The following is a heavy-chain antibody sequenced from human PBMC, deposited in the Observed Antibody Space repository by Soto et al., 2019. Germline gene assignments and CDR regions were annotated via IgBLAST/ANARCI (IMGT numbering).Heavy chain of an antibody. CDR2: IIPIFGTA. D-gene: IGHD3-3*01. V-gene: IGHV1-69*01. J-gene: IGHJ6*02. CDR3: ARDRAIILPEWLLSYYYYGMDV. Sequence: QVQLVQSGAEVKKPGSSVKVSCKASGGTFSSYAISWVRQAPGQGLEWMGGIIPIFGTANYAQKLQGRVTITADESTSTAYMELSSLRSEDTAVYYCARDRAIILPEWLLSYYYYGMDVWGQGTTVTVSS. CDR1: GGTFSSYA.